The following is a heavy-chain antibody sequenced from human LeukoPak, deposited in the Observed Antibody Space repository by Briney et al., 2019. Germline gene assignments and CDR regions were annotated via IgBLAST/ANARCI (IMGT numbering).Heavy chain of an antibody. CDR1: GYSFTTYW. V-gene: IGHV5-51*01. CDR3: ARLPNWNEGFDP. CDR2: TYPGDSDT. Sequence: PGESLKISCKGSGYSFTTYWIGWVRQMPVKGLEWMGITYPGDSDTRYSPSFRGQVTISADKSISTAYLQCSRLKASDTAMYYCARLPNWNEGFDPWGQGTLVTVSS. D-gene: IGHD1-1*01. J-gene: IGHJ5*02.